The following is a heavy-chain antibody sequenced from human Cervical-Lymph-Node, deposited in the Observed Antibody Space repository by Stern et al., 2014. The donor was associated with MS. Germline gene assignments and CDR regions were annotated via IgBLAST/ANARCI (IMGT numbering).Heavy chain of an antibody. CDR2: ISAFNGKT. Sequence: DQLVESGAEVRKPGASVKVSCKTSGYTLTKFGTGWVRQAPGQGLEWVGWISAFNGKTNYGQKFQGRVTMTTDTSTNTVYMELRSLRSDDTAVYYCARDAETRYYDSSGYSYFDSWGQGTLITVSS. J-gene: IGHJ4*02. V-gene: IGHV1-18*01. CDR1: GYTLTKFG. CDR3: ARDAETRYYDSSGYSYFDS. D-gene: IGHD3-22*01.